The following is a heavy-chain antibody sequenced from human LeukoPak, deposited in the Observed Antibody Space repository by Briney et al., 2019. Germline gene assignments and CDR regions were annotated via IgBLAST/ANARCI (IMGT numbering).Heavy chain of an antibody. D-gene: IGHD2-2*02. V-gene: IGHV3-7*05. CDR1: GFTFSSYW. CDR2: IKPDGNEQ. Sequence: GGSLRLSCAASGFTFSSYWMTWVRQAPGKGLEWVANIKPDGNEQYYVDSVKGRFTISRDNAKNSLYLQVDSLRAEDTAVYYCASIYGDYWGQGTLVTVSS. J-gene: IGHJ4*02. CDR3: ASIYGDY.